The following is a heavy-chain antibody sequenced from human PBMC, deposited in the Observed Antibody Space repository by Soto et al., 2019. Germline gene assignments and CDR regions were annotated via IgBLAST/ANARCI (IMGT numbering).Heavy chain of an antibody. CDR3: AREERRSDFWSGYYTGDAFDI. Sequence: EVQLVESGGGLVKPGGSLRLSCAASGFTFSSYSMNWVRQAPGKGLEWVSSISSSSSYIYYADAVKGRFTISRDNAKNSLYVQMSSLVGGDTAVYYCAREERRSDFWSGYYTGDAFDICGKGTMDTVSS. D-gene: IGHD3-3*01. CDR2: ISSSSSYI. V-gene: IGHV3-21*01. J-gene: IGHJ3*02. CDR1: GFTFSSYS.